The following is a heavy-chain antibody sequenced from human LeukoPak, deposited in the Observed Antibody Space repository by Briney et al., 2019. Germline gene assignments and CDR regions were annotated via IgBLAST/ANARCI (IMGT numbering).Heavy chain of an antibody. Sequence: SETLSLTCAVYGGSFSGYYWSWIRQPPGEGLERIGEINHSGSTNYNPSLKSRVTISVDTSKNQFSLKLSSVTAADTAVYYCARYDFWSGRFDYWGQGTLVTVAS. CDR1: GGSFSGYY. CDR3: ARYDFWSGRFDY. D-gene: IGHD3-3*01. J-gene: IGHJ4*02. CDR2: INHSGST. V-gene: IGHV4-34*01.